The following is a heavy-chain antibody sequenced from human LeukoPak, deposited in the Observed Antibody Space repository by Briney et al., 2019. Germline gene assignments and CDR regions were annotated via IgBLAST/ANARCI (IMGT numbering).Heavy chain of an antibody. CDR3: ARGRGSGYSGYRRHFDY. J-gene: IGHJ4*02. V-gene: IGHV4-59*12. CDR2: IYYSGST. Sequence: SETLFLTCTVSGGSISSYYWSWIRQPPGKGLEWIGYIYYSGSTNYNPSLKSRVTISVDTSKNQFSLKLSSVTAADTAVYYCARGRGSGYSGYRRHFDYWGQGTLVTVSS. D-gene: IGHD5-12*01. CDR1: GGSISSYY.